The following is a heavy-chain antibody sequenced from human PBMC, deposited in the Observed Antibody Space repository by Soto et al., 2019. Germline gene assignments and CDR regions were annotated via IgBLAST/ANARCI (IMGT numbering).Heavy chain of an antibody. D-gene: IGHD2-8*02. V-gene: IGHV4-34*01. J-gene: IGHJ4*02. CDR1: RGSFSGYY. CDR3: ARDKITGLFDY. Sequence: SETLSLTSADYRGSFSGYYWTWIRQPPGTGLEWIGGIKHSGSANYTPSLKGRVTISVDTSKNQFSLKLTSVTAADTALYYCARDKITGLFDYWGQGTLVTVS. CDR2: IKHSGSA.